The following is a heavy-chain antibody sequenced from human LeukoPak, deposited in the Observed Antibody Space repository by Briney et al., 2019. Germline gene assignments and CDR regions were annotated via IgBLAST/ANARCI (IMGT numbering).Heavy chain of an antibody. CDR2: IYHSGST. J-gene: IGHJ4*02. Sequence: SGTLSLTCAVSGGSISSSNWWSWVRQPPGKGLEWIGEIYHSGSTNYNPSLKSRVTISVDTSKNQFSLKLSSVTAADTAVYYCAAHLPAAPFDYWGQGTLVTVSS. V-gene: IGHV4-4*02. D-gene: IGHD2-2*01. CDR3: AAHLPAAPFDY. CDR1: GGSISSSNW.